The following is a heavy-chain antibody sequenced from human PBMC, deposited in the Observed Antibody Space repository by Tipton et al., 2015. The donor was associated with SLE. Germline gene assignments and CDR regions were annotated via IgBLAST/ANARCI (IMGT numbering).Heavy chain of an antibody. CDR2: IYYSGST. CDR3: AGDGESVGGVIPYY. Sequence: TLSLTCTVPGGSISSHYWSWIRQPPGKGLEWIGYIYYSGSTNYNPSLKSRVTISVDTSKNQFSLKLSSVTAADTAVYYCAGDGESVGGVIPYYWGQGTLVTVSS. J-gene: IGHJ4*02. CDR1: GGSISSHY. V-gene: IGHV4-59*11. D-gene: IGHD3-16*02.